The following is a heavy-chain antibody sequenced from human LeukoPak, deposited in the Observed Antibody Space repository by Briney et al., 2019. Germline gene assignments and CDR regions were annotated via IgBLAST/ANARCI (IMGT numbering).Heavy chain of an antibody. CDR1: GFTFSSYG. V-gene: IGHV3-74*01. CDR2: ISSDGSGT. D-gene: IGHD1-26*01. CDR3: ARGWVGPDY. Sequence: EVSLRLSCAASGFTFSSYGMHWVRQAPGKGLVWVSRISSDGSGTNYAESVKGRFTISRDDAKNTLFLQMNSLRAEDTAVYYCARGWVGPDYWGQGTLVTVSS. J-gene: IGHJ4*02.